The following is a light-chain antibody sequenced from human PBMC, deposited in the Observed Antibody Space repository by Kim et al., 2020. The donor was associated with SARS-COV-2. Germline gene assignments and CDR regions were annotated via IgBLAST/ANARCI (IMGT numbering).Light chain of an antibody. CDR2: GTS. CDR3: QQHGTSPWS. Sequence: SPGEMATPSVRASQTVKNIHVAWNQQRPGQAPRLLIFGTSARATGIPDRFSGSGSGTDFTLTISRLEPEDFAVYYCQQHGTSPWSFGQGTKVDIK. V-gene: IGKV3-20*01. CDR1: QTVKNIH. J-gene: IGKJ1*01.